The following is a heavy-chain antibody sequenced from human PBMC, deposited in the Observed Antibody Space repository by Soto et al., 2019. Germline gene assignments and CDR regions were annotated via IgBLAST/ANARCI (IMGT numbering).Heavy chain of an antibody. D-gene: IGHD3-10*01. CDR3: ARARGADGSSYYSAMDV. V-gene: IGHV3-30*03. J-gene: IGHJ6*02. CDR1: GFPFSNYG. CDR2: TSYDGKSS. Sequence: QVQLVESGGGVVQPGRSLRLSCAASGFPFSNYGMHWVRLAPGKGLEWVAVTSYDGKSSYYADSVKGRFTISRDNSKTNLYLQTNSLRAEDTALYDCARARGADGSSYYSAMDVWGQGTTVTVSS.